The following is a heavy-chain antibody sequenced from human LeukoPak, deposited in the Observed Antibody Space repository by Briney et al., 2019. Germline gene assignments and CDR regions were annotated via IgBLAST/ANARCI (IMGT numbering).Heavy chain of an antibody. CDR2: ISSNSNSM. V-gene: IGHV3-48*01. D-gene: IGHD5-18*01. CDR1: GFTFSIHS. Sequence: PGGSLRLSCAASGFTFSIHSMNWVRQAPGRGLEWVSYISSNSNSMYYADSVKGRFTISRDNAKDSLYLQMNSLGAEDTAVYYCARVDTSMVIPFDYWGQGTLVTVSS. J-gene: IGHJ4*02. CDR3: ARVDTSMVIPFDY.